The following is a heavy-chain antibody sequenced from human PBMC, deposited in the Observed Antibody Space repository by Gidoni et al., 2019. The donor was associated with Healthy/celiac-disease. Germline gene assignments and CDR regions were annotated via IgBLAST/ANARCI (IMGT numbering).Heavy chain of an antibody. J-gene: IGHJ6*02. CDR2: INHSGST. D-gene: IGHD5-18*01. Sequence: QVQLQQWGAGLLKPSETLSLTCAVYGGSFSGYYWSWIRQPPGKGLEWIGEINHSGSTNYNPSLKSRVTISVDTSKNQFSLKLSSVTAADTAVYYCARGYSYGYGGSYYYYYGMDVWGQGTTVTVSS. CDR1: GGSFSGYY. V-gene: IGHV4-34*01. CDR3: ARGYSYGYGGSYYYYYGMDV.